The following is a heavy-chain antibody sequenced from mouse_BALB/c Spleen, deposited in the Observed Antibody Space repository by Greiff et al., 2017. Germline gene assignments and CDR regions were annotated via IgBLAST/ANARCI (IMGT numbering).Heavy chain of an antibody. V-gene: IGHV1S135*01. Sequence: EVQLQQSGPELEKPGASVKISCKASGYSFTGYTMNWVKQSNGKSLEWIGNIDPYDGGTSYNQKFKGKATLTVDKSSSTAYMQLKSLTSEDSAVYWCTREYGGLFDYWGQGTMVTVSA. J-gene: IGHJ3*01. CDR2: IDPYDGGT. D-gene: IGHD5-2*01. CDR3: TREYGGLFDY. CDR1: GYSFTGYT.